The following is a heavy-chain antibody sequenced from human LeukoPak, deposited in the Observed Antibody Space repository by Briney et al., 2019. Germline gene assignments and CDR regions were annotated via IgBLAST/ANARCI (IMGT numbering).Heavy chain of an antibody. CDR3: ARHGKQWVGLDYYDHYMDV. CDR2: INYSGST. CDR1: VGSLSSSSKY. V-gene: IGHV4-39*01. Sequence: SETLSLTCTVSVGSLSSSSKYWGWIRQPPAKGREWIGRINYSGSTYYNPSLKSRVTISVDSSKNQCSLKQSAGTAAGPAGDYCARHGKQWVGLDYYDHYMDVWGKGTTVTVSS. J-gene: IGHJ6*03. D-gene: IGHD6-19*01.